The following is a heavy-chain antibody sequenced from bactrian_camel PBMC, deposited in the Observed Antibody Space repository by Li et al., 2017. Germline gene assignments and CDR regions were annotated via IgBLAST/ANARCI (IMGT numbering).Heavy chain of an antibody. CDR2: RNTDGRT. V-gene: IGHV3S55*01. D-gene: IGHD3*01. CDR1: GLTNSRYC. Sequence: VQLVESGGGSVQAGGSLRLSCVASGLTNSRYCMGWFRQAPGKEREGVAFRNTDGRTSYEDSVKGRFTISKDNTKNTLYLQMNSLKPGDTAMYYCAIGAYGFGLGIPPGQGTQVTVS. J-gene: IGHJ4*01.